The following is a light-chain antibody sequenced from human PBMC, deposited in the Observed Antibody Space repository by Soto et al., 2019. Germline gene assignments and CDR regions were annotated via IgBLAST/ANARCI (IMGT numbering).Light chain of an antibody. J-gene: IGLJ1*01. CDR1: SSDFGGYNY. V-gene: IGLV2-11*01. CDR3: CSYAGTFYV. Sequence: QSALTHPRSVSGSPGQSVTISCTGTSSDFGGYNYVSWYQHHPGKAPKLMIYDVSERPSGVPDRFSGYKSGNTASLTISGLQDEDEADYYCCSYAGTFYVFGTGTKVTVL. CDR2: DVS.